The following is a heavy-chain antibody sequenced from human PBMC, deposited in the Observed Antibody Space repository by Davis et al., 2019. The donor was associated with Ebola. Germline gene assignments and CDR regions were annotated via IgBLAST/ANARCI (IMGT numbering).Heavy chain of an antibody. D-gene: IGHD6-19*01. J-gene: IGHJ2*01. Sequence: GESLKISCAASGFTFSSYSMNWVRQAPGKGLEWVSYISSSGSTIYYADSVKGRFTISRDNAKNSLYLQMNSLRAEDTAVYYCARSSGWYNWYFDLWGRGTLVTVSS. CDR1: GFTFSSYS. CDR2: ISSSGSTI. V-gene: IGHV3-48*04. CDR3: ARSSGWYNWYFDL.